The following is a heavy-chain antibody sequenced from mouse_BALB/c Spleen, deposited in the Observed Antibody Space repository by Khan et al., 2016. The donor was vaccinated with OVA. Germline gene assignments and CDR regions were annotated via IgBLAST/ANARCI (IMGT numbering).Heavy chain of an antibody. J-gene: IGHJ2*01. D-gene: IGHD1-1*01. CDR1: GYSFTGYF. V-gene: IGHV1-20*02. CDR2: LNHHIGET. CDR3: ARTYGSDFDC. Sequence: VQLKQSGPELVKPGASVRISCKASGYSFTGYFMNWVMQSHGKSLEWIGRLNHHIGETLYNQKFKDKATLTVDESSSTVHIDLRSLSSEDAAIYYCARTYGSDFDCWGQGTTLTVSS.